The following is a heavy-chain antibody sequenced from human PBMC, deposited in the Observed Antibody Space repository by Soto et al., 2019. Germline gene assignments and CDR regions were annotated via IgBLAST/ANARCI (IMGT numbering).Heavy chain of an antibody. Sequence: EVQLVESGGGLAQPGGSLRLSCAASGFTLSHFWMHWVRHVPGKGLVWVSRINGDGTSSAYADSVKGRFTISRDNARNTVYLQMDRLRVEDTGLFYCARDFDWYLDVWGRGTLVTVPS. CDR1: GFTLSHFW. CDR3: ARDFDWYLDV. J-gene: IGHJ2*01. V-gene: IGHV3-74*03. CDR2: INGDGTSS.